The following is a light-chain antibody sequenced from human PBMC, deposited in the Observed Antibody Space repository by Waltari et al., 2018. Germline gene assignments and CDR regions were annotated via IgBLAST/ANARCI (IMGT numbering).Light chain of an antibody. V-gene: IGLV6-57*01. J-gene: IGLJ3*02. Sequence: FMLTQPHSVSESPGKTVTISCTRSSGSIINNYVQWFQQRPDSSPTTVIYEDNQRPAEVPDRFSGSIDSSSNSASLTISGLKTEDDADYYCQSDDSSQWVFGGGTKLTVL. CDR3: QSDDSSQWV. CDR2: EDN. CDR1: SGSIINNY.